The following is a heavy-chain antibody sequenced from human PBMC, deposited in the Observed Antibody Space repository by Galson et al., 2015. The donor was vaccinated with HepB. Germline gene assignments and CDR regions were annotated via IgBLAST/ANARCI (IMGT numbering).Heavy chain of an antibody. CDR1: GFTFRSYS. J-gene: IGHJ6*02. D-gene: IGHD2-2*01. V-gene: IGHV3-21*01. CDR3: ARVVIVPAAIYYFYGMDV. Sequence: SLRLSCAASGFTFRSYSMNWVRQAPGKGLEWVSSISSSSSYIYYADSVKGRFTISRDNAKNSLYLQMNSLRAEDTAVYYCARVVIVPAAIYYFYGMDVWGQGTTVTVSS. CDR2: ISSSSSYI.